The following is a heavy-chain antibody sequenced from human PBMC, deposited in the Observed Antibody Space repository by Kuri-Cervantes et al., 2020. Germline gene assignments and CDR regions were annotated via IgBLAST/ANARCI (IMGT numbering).Heavy chain of an antibody. CDR1: GGSISSSSYY. V-gene: IGHV4-39*01. CDR3: ARNSYDILTGYEVHFQH. D-gene: IGHD3-9*01. CDR2: IYYSGST. Sequence: GSLRLSCTVSGGSISSSSYYWGWIRQPPGKGLEWSGSIYYSGSTYYNPSLKSRVTISVDTSKNQFSLKLSSVTAADTAVYYCARNSYDILTGYEVHFQHWGQGTLVTVSS. J-gene: IGHJ1*01.